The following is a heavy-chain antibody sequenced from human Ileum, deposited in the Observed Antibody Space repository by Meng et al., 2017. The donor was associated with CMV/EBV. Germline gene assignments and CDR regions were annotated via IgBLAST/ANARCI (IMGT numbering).Heavy chain of an antibody. CDR1: GFCCSYTD. CDR3: ARSLCLPASLSS. Sequence: VVQSGGSLSLALADVGFCCSYTDISLVSQAPGKVLEWDSVIYAGGTTNYADAVRDRCTMSRDDSKNTLYLQMNSLRVDDTAVYYCARSLCLPASLSSWGQVTLLTVSS. V-gene: IGHV3-66*01. J-gene: IGHJ5*02. D-gene: IGHD5-18*01. CDR2: IYAGGTT.